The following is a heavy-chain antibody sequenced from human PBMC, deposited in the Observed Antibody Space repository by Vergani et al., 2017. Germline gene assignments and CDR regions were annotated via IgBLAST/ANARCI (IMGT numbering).Heavy chain of an antibody. CDR2: IYYSGST. CDR1: GGSISSSSYY. V-gene: IGHV4-39*01. J-gene: IGHJ6*04. CDR3: ARHLAYCGGDCYPYYYGMYV. D-gene: IGHD2-21*02. Sequence: QLQLQESGPGLVKPSETLSLTCTVSGGSISSSSYYWGWIRQPPGKGLEWIGSIYYSGSTYYNPSLKSRVTISVDTSKNQFSLKLSSVTAADTAVYYCARHLAYCGGDCYPYYYGMYVWGKXP.